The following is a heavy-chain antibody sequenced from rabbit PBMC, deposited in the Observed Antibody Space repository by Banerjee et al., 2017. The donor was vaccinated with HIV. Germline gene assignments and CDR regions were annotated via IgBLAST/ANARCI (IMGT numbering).Heavy chain of an antibody. CDR1: GFDFSSYG. D-gene: IGHD1-1*01. Sequence: QEQLEESGGDLVKPGGSLKLSCKASGFDFSSYGVSWVRQAPGKGLEWIGYIDPVFGITYYASWAKGRFTISKTSSTTVTLQMTSLTAADTATYFCARDPVSGGYNHNLWGPGTLVTVS. CDR2: IDPVFGIT. V-gene: IGHV1S45*01. J-gene: IGHJ4*01. CDR3: ARDPVSGGYNHNL.